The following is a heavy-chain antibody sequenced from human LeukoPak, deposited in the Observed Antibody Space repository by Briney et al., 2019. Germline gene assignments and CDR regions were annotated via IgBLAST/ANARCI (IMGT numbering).Heavy chain of an antibody. D-gene: IGHD3-9*01. CDR1: GFTFSSYA. CDR2: ISGSGGST. V-gene: IGHV3-23*01. J-gene: IGHJ3*02. CDR3: AKDRPYFDWVLSAGRDDAFDI. Sequence: PGGSLRLSCAASGFTFSSYAMSWVRQAPGKGLEWVSAISGSGGSTYYADSVKGRFTISRDNSKNTLYLQMNSLRAEDTAVYYCAKDRPYFDWVLSAGRDDAFDIWGQGTMVTVSS.